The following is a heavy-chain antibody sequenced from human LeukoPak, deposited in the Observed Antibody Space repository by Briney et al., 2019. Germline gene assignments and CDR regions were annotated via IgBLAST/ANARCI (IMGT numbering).Heavy chain of an antibody. D-gene: IGHD3-9*01. CDR1: GFTFDDYA. Sequence: PGRSLRLSCAASGFTFDDYAMSWVRHAPGKGLEWVSGISWNGGRTGYADSVKGRFTISRDNAKKSLYLHMTSLRDEDTALYYCAGGWGFYDIVPGLLDYWGQGTLVTVSS. CDR2: ISWNGGRT. V-gene: IGHV3-20*04. J-gene: IGHJ4*02. CDR3: AGGWGFYDIVPGLLDY.